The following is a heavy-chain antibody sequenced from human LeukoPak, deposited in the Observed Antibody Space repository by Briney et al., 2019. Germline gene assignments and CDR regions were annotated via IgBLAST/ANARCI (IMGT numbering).Heavy chain of an antibody. CDR3: TGNLDSRDSSGWYVVYDY. CDR2: IYYSGST. J-gene: IGHJ4*02. V-gene: IGHV4-39*07. D-gene: IGHD6-19*01. CDR1: TFSTYA. Sequence: TFSTYAMSWVRQAPGKGLEWIGSIYYSGSTYYNPSLKSRVTISVDTSKNQFSLKLSSVTAADTAVYYCTGNLDSRDSSGWYVVYDYWGQGTLVTVSS.